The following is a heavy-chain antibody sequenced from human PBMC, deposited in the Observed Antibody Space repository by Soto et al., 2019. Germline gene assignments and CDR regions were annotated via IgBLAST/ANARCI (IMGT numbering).Heavy chain of an antibody. J-gene: IGHJ4*02. D-gene: IGHD3-10*01. CDR3: VRHHPAYYGTDSDFRGFDF. CDR2: IFYRGNT. V-gene: IGHV4-59*08. CDR1: GGPINPYY. Sequence: QVQLQESGPGLVKPSETLSLTCNVSGGPINPYYWSWIRQPPGKGLEWIGHIFYRGNTNYNPSLKSRVTISVDTSKKQFYLKLSSVSAADPAVYYCVRHHPAYYGTDSDFRGFDFWGQGILVTVS.